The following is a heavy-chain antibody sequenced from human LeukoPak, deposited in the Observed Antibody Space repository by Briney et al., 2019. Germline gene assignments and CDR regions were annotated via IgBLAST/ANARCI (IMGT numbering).Heavy chain of an antibody. CDR2: IYHSGST. D-gene: IGHD2-2*01. CDR1: GYSISSGYY. J-gene: IGHJ5*02. Sequence: SETLSLTCTVSGYSISSGYYWGWIRPPPGKGLEWIGIIYHSGSTYYNPSLKSRVTISVDTSKNQFSLKLSSVTAADTAVYYCAISLGYCSSTSCFRWFDPWGQGTLVTVSS. V-gene: IGHV4-38-2*02. CDR3: AISLGYCSSTSCFRWFDP.